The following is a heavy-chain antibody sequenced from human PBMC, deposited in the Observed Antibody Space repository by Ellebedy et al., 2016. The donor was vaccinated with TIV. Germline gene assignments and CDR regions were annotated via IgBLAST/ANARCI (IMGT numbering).Heavy chain of an antibody. J-gene: IGHJ3*01. Sequence: GGSLRLSXAGSGFTFNNYVMIWVRQAPGKGLEWVAAISGTGISTYYADSVKGRFTISRDNSKKTVYLQMSSLRAEDTATYYCAKDLFRSTPTGGAFDFWGQGTMVTVSS. D-gene: IGHD3-16*01. CDR3: AKDLFRSTPTGGAFDF. CDR1: GFTFNNYV. V-gene: IGHV3-23*01. CDR2: ISGTGIST.